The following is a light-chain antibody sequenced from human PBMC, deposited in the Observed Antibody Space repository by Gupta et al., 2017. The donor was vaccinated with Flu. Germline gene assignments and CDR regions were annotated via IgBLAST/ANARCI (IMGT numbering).Light chain of an antibody. CDR2: DAS. Sequence: GERATLSCRASQSVSTNLAWYQQKPGQAPRLLIYDASNRATGIPARFGGSGSGTDFTLTISSLEPEDFAVYYCQQRFNWPISFGPGTKVDIK. V-gene: IGKV3-11*01. J-gene: IGKJ3*01. CDR3: QQRFNWPIS. CDR1: QSVSTN.